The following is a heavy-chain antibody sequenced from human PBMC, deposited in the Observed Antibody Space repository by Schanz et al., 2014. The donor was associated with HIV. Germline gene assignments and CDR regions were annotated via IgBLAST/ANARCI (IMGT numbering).Heavy chain of an antibody. CDR1: GFTFSSYG. J-gene: IGHJ4*02. V-gene: IGHV3-30*18. Sequence: QVQLVESGGGVVQPGRSLRLSCAASGFTFSSYGMHWVRQAPGKGLEWVAVISYDGSNKYYADSVKGRFTISRDNSKNTLYLQMNSLRAEDTAVYYCAKDDYGGNRAVGSFDYWGQGTLVTVSS. CDR2: ISYDGSNK. D-gene: IGHD4-17*01. CDR3: AKDDYGGNRAVGSFDY.